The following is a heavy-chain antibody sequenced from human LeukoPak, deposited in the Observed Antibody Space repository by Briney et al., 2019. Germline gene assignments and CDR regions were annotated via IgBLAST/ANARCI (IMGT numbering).Heavy chain of an antibody. CDR3: ARGVPNWNDEGFFDY. J-gene: IGHJ4*02. Sequence: GGSLRLSCAASGFTFSSYDMHWVRQATGKCLEWVSGIGTAGDTYYPGSVKGRFTISRENAKNSLYLQMNSLRAGDTAVYYCARGVPNWNDEGFFDYWGQGTLVTVSS. CDR1: GFTFSSYD. V-gene: IGHV3-13*04. CDR2: IGTAGDT. D-gene: IGHD1-20*01.